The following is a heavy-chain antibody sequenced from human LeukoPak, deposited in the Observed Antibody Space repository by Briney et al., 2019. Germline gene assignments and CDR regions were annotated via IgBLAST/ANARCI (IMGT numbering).Heavy chain of an antibody. Sequence: PGGSLRLSCAASGFTFSSYAMSWVRQAPGKGLEWVSAISGSGGSTYYADSVKGRFTISRDNSKNTLYLQMNSLRAEDTAVYYCAKGGGTYDYVWGSYIAYFDYWGQGTLVTVSS. CDR3: AKGGGTYDYVWGSYIAYFDY. V-gene: IGHV3-23*01. J-gene: IGHJ4*02. CDR2: ISGSGGST. D-gene: IGHD3-16*01. CDR1: GFTFSSYA.